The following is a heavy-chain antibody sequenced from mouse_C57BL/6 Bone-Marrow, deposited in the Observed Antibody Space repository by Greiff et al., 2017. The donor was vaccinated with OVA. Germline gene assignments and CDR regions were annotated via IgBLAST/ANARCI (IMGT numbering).Heavy chain of an antibody. CDR1: GYTFTSYW. CDR2: FHPSDSDT. J-gene: IGHJ4*01. CDR3: AISAGGAMDY. V-gene: IGHV1-74*01. D-gene: IGHD3-1*01. Sequence: VQLQQSGADLVKPGASVKVSCKASGYTFTSYWMPWVKPRPGQGLEWIGRFHPSDSDTNYNQKFKGQATLTVDKSSSTVYLQLSSLTSEDSAVYYCAISAGGAMDYWGERTSVTVSS.